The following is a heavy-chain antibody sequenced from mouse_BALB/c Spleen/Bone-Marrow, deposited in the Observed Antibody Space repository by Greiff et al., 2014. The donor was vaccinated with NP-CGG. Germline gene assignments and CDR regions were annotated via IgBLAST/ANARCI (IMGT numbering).Heavy chain of an antibody. CDR1: GYAFTNYL. D-gene: IGHD2-14*01. CDR2: INPGSDIT. V-gene: IGHV1-54*01. Sequence: QVQLQQSGAELVRPGTSVKVSCKASGYAFTNYLIEWVKQRPGQGLEWIGVINPGSDITNYNEKFKGKATLTADKSSSTAYMQLSSLTSDDSAVYFCARRDYRYGVGPFDYWGQGTTLTVSS. CDR3: ARRDYRYGVGPFDY. J-gene: IGHJ2*01.